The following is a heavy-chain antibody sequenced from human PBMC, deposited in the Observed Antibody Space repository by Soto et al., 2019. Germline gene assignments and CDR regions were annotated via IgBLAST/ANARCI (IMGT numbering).Heavy chain of an antibody. D-gene: IGHD5-18*01. CDR3: ARHGNTAMVTGFSPPMDV. V-gene: IGHV5-51*01. CDR2: IYPGDSDT. CDR1: GYSFTSFW. J-gene: IGHJ6*02. Sequence: GESLKISCKGSGYSFTSFWIGWVCQMPGKGLEWMGIIYPGDSDTRYSPSFQGQVTISADKSISTAYLQWSSLKASDTAMYYCARHGNTAMVTGFSPPMDVWGQGTTVTVSS.